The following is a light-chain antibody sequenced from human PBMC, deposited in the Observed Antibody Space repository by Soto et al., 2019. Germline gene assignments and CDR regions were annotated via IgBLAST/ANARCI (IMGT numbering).Light chain of an antibody. J-gene: IGKJ1*01. Sequence: DTVLTQSPGTLSLSPGDSATLSCRASQTLRCRYLAWYHQKPGHAPTLLIYGASTRAPRIPDSFTGSGSGTEFTLTISSMQSEDFEVYYCQQYNHCPRTFGRFTKGDSK. CDR3: QQYNHCPRT. CDR1: QTLRCRY. V-gene: IGKV3-20*01. CDR2: GAS.